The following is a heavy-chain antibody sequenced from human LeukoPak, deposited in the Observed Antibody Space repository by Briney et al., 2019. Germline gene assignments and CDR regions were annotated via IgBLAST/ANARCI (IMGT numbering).Heavy chain of an antibody. Sequence: GGSLRLSCAASGFTFSTYAMGWVRQAPGKGLEWVSSINNSGGSMYYADSVKGRFTISRDNSKNTLYLQMNSLRAEDTAVYYCAKGAGSSSFDYWGQGTLVTVSS. CDR3: AKGAGSSSFDY. CDR1: GFTFSTYA. J-gene: IGHJ4*02. CDR2: INNSGGSM. D-gene: IGHD6-6*01. V-gene: IGHV3-23*01.